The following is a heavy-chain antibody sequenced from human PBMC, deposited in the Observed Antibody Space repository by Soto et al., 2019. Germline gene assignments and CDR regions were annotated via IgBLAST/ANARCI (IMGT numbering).Heavy chain of an antibody. V-gene: IGHV4-59*08. Sequence: PSETLSLTCTVSGGSITPYYWSWIRQPPGKGLEWIGHIYFTGSTNYNPSLKSRVTISVDTSKNQFSLKLSSVTAADTAVYYCACIFSGGYGYDFYYYGMDVWGQGTTVTVSS. J-gene: IGHJ6*02. CDR3: ACIFSGGYGYDFYYYGMDV. CDR2: IYFTGST. D-gene: IGHD5-18*01. CDR1: GGSITPYY.